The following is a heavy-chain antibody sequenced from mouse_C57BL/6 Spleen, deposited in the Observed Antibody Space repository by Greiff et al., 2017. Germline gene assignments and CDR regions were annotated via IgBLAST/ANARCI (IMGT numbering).Heavy chain of an antibody. J-gene: IGHJ2*01. V-gene: IGHV3-6*01. CDR3: AREVLREGYFDY. CDR2: ISYDGSN. CDR1: GYSITSGYY. Sequence: EVQLQESGPGLVKPSQSLSLTCSVTGYSITSGYYWNWIRQFPGNKLEWMGYISYDGSNNYNPSLKNRISITRDTSKNQFFLKLNSVTTEDTATYYCAREVLREGYFDYWGQGTTLTVSS.